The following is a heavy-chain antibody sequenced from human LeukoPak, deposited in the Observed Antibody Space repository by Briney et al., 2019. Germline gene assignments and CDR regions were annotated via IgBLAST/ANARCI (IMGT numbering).Heavy chain of an antibody. J-gene: IGHJ6*02. CDR1: GFTFSSYA. D-gene: IGHD1-1*01. CDR2: ISDSGGS. Sequence: PGGSLRLSCAAAGFTFSSYAMNWGRQAPGKGLEWVSGISDSGGSTDSVKGRFTISRDNSKNTLYQQMNSLRAEDSAVYYCAKGTTAAPYYYYYSMDVWGQGTTVTVSS. V-gene: IGHV3-23*01. CDR3: AKGTTAAPYYYYYSMDV.